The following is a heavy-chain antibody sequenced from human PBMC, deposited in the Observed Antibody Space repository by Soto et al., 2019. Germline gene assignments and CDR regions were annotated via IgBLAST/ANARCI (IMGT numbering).Heavy chain of an antibody. V-gene: IGHV1-2*02. CDR1: GFSFTGYY. D-gene: IGHD2-8*01. Sequence: ASVKVSCKASGFSFTGYYIHWLRQAPGQGLEWMGGINAHSGGTEYAQKFQGRVTLTRDTSIATAYLTLTSLTSDDTALYYCARGDSTDCSNGVCSFFYNHDMDVWGQGTTVTVSS. CDR2: INAHSGGT. CDR3: ARGDSTDCSNGVCSFFYNHDMDV. J-gene: IGHJ6*02.